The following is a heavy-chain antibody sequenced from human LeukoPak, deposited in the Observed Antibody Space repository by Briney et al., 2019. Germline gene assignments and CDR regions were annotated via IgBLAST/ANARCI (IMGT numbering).Heavy chain of an antibody. CDR3: AKEGDSTSSLGY. D-gene: IGHD6-13*01. V-gene: IGHV3-30*02. Sequence: GGSLRLSCAASGFSFSGYGMHWVRQAPGKGLEWVAVIWYGGTNKYYADSVKGRFTISRDNSKNTLYLQMNSLRAEDTAVYYCAKEGDSTSSLGYWGQGTLVTVSS. J-gene: IGHJ4*02. CDR2: IWYGGTNK. CDR1: GFSFSGYG.